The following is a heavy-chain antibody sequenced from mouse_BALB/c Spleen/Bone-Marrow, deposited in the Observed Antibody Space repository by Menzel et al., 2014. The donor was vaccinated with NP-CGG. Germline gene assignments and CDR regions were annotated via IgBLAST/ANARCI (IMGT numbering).Heavy chain of an antibody. CDR1: GFDFSRYW. J-gene: IGHJ2*01. CDR2: INPDSSTI. V-gene: IGHV4-1*02. Sequence: EVKVEESGGGLVQPGGSLKLSCAASGFDFSRYWMSWVRQAPGKGLEWIGEINPDSSTINYTPSLKDKFIISRGNAKNTLYLQMSKVRSEDTALYYCARQGYYGKGDYWGQGTTLTVSS. D-gene: IGHD2-1*01. CDR3: ARQGYYGKGDY.